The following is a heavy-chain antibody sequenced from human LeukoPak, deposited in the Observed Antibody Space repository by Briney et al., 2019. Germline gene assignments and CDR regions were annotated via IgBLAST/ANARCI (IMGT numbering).Heavy chain of an antibody. CDR3: AKDPYAHFDY. Sequence: PGGSLRLSCAASGFTFSSYGMHWVRQAPGKGLEWVAVISYDGSNKYYADSVKGRFTISRDNSKNTLYLQMNSLRAEDTAVYYCAKDPYAHFDYWGQGTLVTVSS. V-gene: IGHV3-30*18. J-gene: IGHJ4*02. CDR2: ISYDGSNK. CDR1: GFTFSSYG.